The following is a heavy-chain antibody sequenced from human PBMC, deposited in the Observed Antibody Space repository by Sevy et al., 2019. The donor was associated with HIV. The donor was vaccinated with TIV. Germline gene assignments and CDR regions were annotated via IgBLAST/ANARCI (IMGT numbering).Heavy chain of an antibody. J-gene: IGHJ4*02. CDR1: GFTFSSFS. D-gene: IGHD6-19*01. CDR3: AKGRQQWPTDY. Sequence: GGSLRLSCAASGFTFSSFSMSWVRQAPGEGLEWVSTITDTYDTYYRYSLKGRFAISRDNSANTLFLQINSLRTEDTAVYYCAKGRQQWPTDYWGQGTLVTVSS. V-gene: IGHV3-23*01. CDR2: ITDTYDT.